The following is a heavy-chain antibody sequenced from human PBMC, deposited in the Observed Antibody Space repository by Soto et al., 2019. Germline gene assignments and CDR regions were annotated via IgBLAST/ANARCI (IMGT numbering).Heavy chain of an antibody. CDR1: GFTFSNAW. V-gene: IGHV3-15*01. CDR2: IKSKTDGGTT. D-gene: IGHD1-26*01. Sequence: GGSLRLSCAASGFTFSNAWMSWVRQAPGKGLEWVGRIKSKTDGGTTDYAAPVKGRFTISRDDSKNTLYLQMNSLKTEDTAVYYCPTGLGGRYFDYWGQGTLVTVSS. CDR3: PTGLGGRYFDY. J-gene: IGHJ4*02.